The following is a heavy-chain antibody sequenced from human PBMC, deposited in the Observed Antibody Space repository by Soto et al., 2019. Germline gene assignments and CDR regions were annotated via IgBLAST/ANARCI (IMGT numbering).Heavy chain of an antibody. Sequence: ASVKVSCKASGYTFTSYDINWVRQATGQGLEWMGLMNPNSGNTGYAQKFQGRVTMTRNTSISTAYMELSRLRSEDTDVYYCARGTRWAWRSTLNTLGDWGQGTLVTVSS. V-gene: IGHV1-8*01. CDR2: MNPNSGNT. J-gene: IGHJ4*02. CDR1: GYTFTSYD. CDR3: ARGTRWAWRSTLNTLGD. D-gene: IGHD3-16*01.